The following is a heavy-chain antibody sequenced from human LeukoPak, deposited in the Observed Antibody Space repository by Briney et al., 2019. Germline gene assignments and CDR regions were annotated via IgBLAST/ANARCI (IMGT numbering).Heavy chain of an antibody. V-gene: IGHV4-34*01. Sequence: SETLSLTCAVYGGSFSGYYWSWIRQPPGKGLEWIGEINHGGSTNYNPSLKSRVTISVDTSKDQFSLKLSSVTAADTAVYYCARVRQGYYDSRYFQHWGQGTLVTVSS. CDR3: ARVRQGYYDSRYFQH. D-gene: IGHD3-22*01. J-gene: IGHJ1*01. CDR1: GGSFSGYY. CDR2: INHGGST.